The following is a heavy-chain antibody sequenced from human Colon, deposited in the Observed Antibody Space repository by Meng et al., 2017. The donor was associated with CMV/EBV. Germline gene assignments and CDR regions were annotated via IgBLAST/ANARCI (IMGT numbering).Heavy chain of an antibody. D-gene: IGHD4-11*01. CDR2: ISKDGAKK. Sequence: GGSLRLSCVASGFTFSAYPIHWVRQAPGKGLEWVAIISKDGAKKYYAESVKGRFTISRDNSQNTVNVQMNSLRGDDTAVYYCARASNASFDPWGQGTLVTVSS. CDR3: ARASNASFDP. V-gene: IGHV3-30*04. J-gene: IGHJ5*02. CDR1: GFTFSAYP.